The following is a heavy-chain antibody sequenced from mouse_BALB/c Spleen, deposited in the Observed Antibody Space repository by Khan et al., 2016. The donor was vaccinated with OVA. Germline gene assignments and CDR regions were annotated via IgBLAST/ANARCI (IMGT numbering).Heavy chain of an antibody. Sequence: QMQLKQSGAELARPGASVNMSCKASGYTFTSYTIHWIKLRPGQGLEWIGFINPSNGYTNYNQKFKDKATLTADNSSTTVYMILSSLTSDDSAVYNCVRDGAYHRNDGWFAYWGQGTLVTVSA. J-gene: IGHJ3*01. D-gene: IGHD2-14*01. V-gene: IGHV1-4*01. CDR3: VRDGAYHRNDGWFAY. CDR1: GYTFTSYT. CDR2: INPSNGYT.